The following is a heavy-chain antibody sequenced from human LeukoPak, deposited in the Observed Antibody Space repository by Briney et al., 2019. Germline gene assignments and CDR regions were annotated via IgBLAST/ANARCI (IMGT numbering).Heavy chain of an antibody. J-gene: IGHJ4*02. CDR3: ARADSGYDGSRYYFDY. CDR1: GGTFSSYA. Sequence: SVKVSCKASGGTFSSYAISWVRQAPGQGLEWMGRIIPILGIANYAQKFQGRVTITADKSTSTAYMELSSLRSEDTAVYYCARADSGYDGSRYYFDYWGQGTLVTVSS. CDR2: IIPILGIA. V-gene: IGHV1-69*04. D-gene: IGHD5-12*01.